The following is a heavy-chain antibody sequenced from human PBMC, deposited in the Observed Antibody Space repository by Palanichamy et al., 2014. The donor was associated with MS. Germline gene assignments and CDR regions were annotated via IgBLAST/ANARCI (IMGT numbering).Heavy chain of an antibody. V-gene: IGHV3-23*01. CDR2: GSSGST. Sequence: GSSGSTYYADSVKGRFTISRDNSKNTLYLQMNSLRGEDTAVYYCAKTHWAVGGVPPDYWGQGTLVTVSS. D-gene: IGHD2-8*02. J-gene: IGHJ4*02. CDR3: AKTHWAVGGVPPDY.